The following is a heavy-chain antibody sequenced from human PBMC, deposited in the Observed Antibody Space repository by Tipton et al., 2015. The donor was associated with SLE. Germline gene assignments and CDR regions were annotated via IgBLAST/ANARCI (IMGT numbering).Heavy chain of an antibody. J-gene: IGHJ3*02. Sequence: TLSLTCTVSGDPITDNFWSWIRQSAGEGLEWIGRMAPSGTTNYNPSLNSRVALSLDTSKNQFSLRLSSVTAADTAVYYCVRDGKRGTRGDAFDIWGQGTMVIVSS. CDR1: GDPITDNF. CDR2: MAPSGTT. CDR3: VRDGKRGTRGDAFDI. V-gene: IGHV4-4*07. D-gene: IGHD1-7*01.